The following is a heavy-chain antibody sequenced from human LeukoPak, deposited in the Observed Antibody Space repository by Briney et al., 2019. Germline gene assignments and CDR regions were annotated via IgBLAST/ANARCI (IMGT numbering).Heavy chain of an antibody. V-gene: IGHV3-21*01. CDR3: VRLRRNSDTSGFYYYYDF. D-gene: IGHD3-22*01. CDR1: GYTFSSYS. J-gene: IGHJ4*02. CDR2: ISVRSNYI. Sequence: GGSLRLSCVASGYTFSSYSVNWVRHAPGKGLEWVSSISVRSNYIYYADSVRGRFSISRDDARDSLYLQMNSLRAEDTAVYFCVRLRRNSDTSGFYYYYDFWGQGTLVTVSS.